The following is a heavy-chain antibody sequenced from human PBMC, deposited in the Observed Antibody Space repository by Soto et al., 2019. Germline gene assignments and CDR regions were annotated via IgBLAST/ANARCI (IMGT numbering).Heavy chain of an antibody. J-gene: IGHJ6*02. D-gene: IGHD3-10*01. CDR3: ARDYYGSAKGMDV. CDR1: GYTFTSYA. V-gene: IGHV1-3*01. CDR2: INAGNGNT. Sequence: QVQLVQTGGKVKKPGASVKVSCKPSGYTFTSYAMHWVGQAPGQKLEWMGWINAGNGNTKYSQKFQGRVTITRDTSASTAYMELSSLRSEDTAVYYCARDYYGSAKGMDVWGQGTTVTVSS.